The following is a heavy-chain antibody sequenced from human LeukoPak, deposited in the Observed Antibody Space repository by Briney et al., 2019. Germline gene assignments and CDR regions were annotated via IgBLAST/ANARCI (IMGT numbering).Heavy chain of an antibody. V-gene: IGHV3-48*03. CDR3: ARDGSMVVDAFDI. J-gene: IGHJ3*02. CDR2: ISSSGSTI. D-gene: IGHD2-15*01. Sequence: GXXLRLSCAASGFTFSSYEMNWVRQAPGKGLEWVSYISSSGSTIYYADSVKGRFTISRDNAKNSLYLQMNSLRAEDTAVYYCARDGSMVVDAFDIWGQGTMVTVSS. CDR1: GFTFSSYE.